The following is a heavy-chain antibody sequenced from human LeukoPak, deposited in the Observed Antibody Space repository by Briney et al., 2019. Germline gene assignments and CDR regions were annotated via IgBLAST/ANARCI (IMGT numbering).Heavy chain of an antibody. J-gene: IGHJ4*02. CDR3: ARDSGEAYYFDY. V-gene: IGHV1-46*01. D-gene: IGHD3-10*01. CDR2: INPSGGST. Sequence: RASVKVSCKASGYTFTSYYMHWVRQAPGQGLEWMGIINPSGGSTSYAHKFQGRVTMTRDTSTSTVYMELSSLRSEDTAVYYCARDSGEAYYFDYWGQGTLVTVSS. CDR1: GYTFTSYY.